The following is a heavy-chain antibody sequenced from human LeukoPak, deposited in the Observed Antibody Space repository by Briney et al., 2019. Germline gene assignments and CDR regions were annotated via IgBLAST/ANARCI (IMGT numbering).Heavy chain of an antibody. D-gene: IGHD2-2*02. Sequence: SETLSLTCTVSGGSISSSSYYWGWIRQPPGKGLEWIGSIYYSGSTNYNPSLKSRGTMSVDTSKNQFSLKLSSVTAADTAVYHCAREYCSSTSCYRGDAFDIWGQGTMVTVSS. CDR2: IYYSGST. CDR1: GGSISSSSYY. CDR3: AREYCSSTSCYRGDAFDI. V-gene: IGHV4-39*07. J-gene: IGHJ3*02.